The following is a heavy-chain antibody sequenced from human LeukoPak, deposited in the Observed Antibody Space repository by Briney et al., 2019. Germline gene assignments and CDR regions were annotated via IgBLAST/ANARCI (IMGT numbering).Heavy chain of an antibody. CDR2: IRYDGSNK. J-gene: IGHJ4*02. Sequence: GGSLRLSCAASGFIFSSYGMHWVRQAPGKGLEWVAFIRYDGSNKYYADSVKGRFTISRDNSKNTLYLQVNSLKTEDTAVYYCHLEGVSRDYWGQGTLVTVSS. D-gene: IGHD3-3*02. CDR3: HLEGVSRDY. V-gene: IGHV3-30*02. CDR1: GFIFSSYG.